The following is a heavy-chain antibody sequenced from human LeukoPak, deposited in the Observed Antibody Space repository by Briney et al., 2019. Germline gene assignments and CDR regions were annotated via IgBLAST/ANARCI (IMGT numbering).Heavy chain of an antibody. Sequence: SVKVSCKASGGTFSSYAISWVRQAHGQGLEWMGRIIPILGIANYAQKFQGRVTVTADKSTSTAYMELSSLRSEDTAVYYCARDGRLRYFDTNPPDYWGQGTLVTVSS. V-gene: IGHV1-69*04. CDR3: ARDGRLRYFDTNPPDY. CDR2: IIPILGIA. CDR1: GGTFSSYA. J-gene: IGHJ4*02. D-gene: IGHD3-9*01.